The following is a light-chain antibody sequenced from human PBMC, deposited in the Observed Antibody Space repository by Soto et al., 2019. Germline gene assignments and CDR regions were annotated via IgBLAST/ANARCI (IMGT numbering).Light chain of an antibody. V-gene: IGKV3-20*01. CDR1: QSVTSDS. J-gene: IGKJ2*01. CDR2: GAS. Sequence: EIVLTQSPGTLSLSPGDRATLSCRTSQSVTSDSLAWYQQKPGQAPRLLLYGASNRATGIPDRFSGSGSGTDFTLTINRLEPEDFAVYSCQQYGSSPYTFGQGTKLEIK. CDR3: QQYGSSPYT.